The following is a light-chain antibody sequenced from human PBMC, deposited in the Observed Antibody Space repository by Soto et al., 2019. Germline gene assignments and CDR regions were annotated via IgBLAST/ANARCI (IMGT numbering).Light chain of an antibody. CDR3: QQYDNSPIT. CDR2: GAS. V-gene: IGKV3-20*01. Sequence: EIVLTQSPGILSLSPGERASLSCGASQSISSSFLAWYQQKPGQAPRLLIYGASSRATCIPDRFSGTGSETDFTLTISRLEPEDFAVYYGQQYDNSPITFGQGTRLEIK. CDR1: QSISSSF. J-gene: IGKJ5*01.